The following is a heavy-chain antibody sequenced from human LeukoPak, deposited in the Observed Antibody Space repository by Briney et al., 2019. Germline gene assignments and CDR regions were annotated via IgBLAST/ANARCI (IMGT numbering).Heavy chain of an antibody. CDR3: VRVTRGGYNYDY. CDR1: EFTLSDHY. CDR2: TRNKVNSYTS. J-gene: IGHJ4*02. Sequence: GGSLRLSCAASEFTLSDHYMDWVRQAPGKGLEWVGRTRNKVNSYTSEYGASVKGRFTISGDDSKNSLYLQMNSLKTEDTAVYYCVRVTRGGYNYDYWGQGTLVTVSS. V-gene: IGHV3-72*01. D-gene: IGHD5-24*01.